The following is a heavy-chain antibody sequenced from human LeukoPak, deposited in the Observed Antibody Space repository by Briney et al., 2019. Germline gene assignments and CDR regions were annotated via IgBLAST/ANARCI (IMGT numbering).Heavy chain of an antibody. V-gene: IGHV3-23*01. CDR1: GFTFSSYA. Sequence: PGGSLRLSCAASGFTFSSYAMSWVRQAPGKGLEWVSAISGSGCSTYYADSVKGRFTISRDNSKNTLYLQMNSLRAEDTAVYYCANNARPYSSGWFDNWFDPWGQGTLVTVSS. D-gene: IGHD6-19*01. CDR2: ISGSGCST. CDR3: ANNARPYSSGWFDNWFDP. J-gene: IGHJ5*02.